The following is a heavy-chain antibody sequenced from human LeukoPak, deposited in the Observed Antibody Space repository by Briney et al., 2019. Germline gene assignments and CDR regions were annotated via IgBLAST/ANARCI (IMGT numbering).Heavy chain of an antibody. V-gene: IGHV4-59*01. CDR3: ARDRYDGSRAMPYGMDV. D-gene: IGHD2-2*01. CDR2: IYYSGST. Sequence: PSETLSLTCTVSGGSISSYYWSWIRQPPGKGLEWSGYIYYSGSTNFNPSLKSRVTISVDTSKNQFSLKLSSVTAAGTAVYYCARDRYDGSRAMPYGMDVWGQGTTVTVSS. CDR1: GGSISSYY. J-gene: IGHJ6*02.